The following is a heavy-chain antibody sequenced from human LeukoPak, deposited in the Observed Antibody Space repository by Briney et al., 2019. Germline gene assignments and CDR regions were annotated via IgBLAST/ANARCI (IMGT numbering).Heavy chain of an antibody. Sequence: PGGSLRLSCAASGFTFTNFAMTWVRQAPGRGLEWVSAISGSGGSTYYADSVKGRFTISRDNSKNTLYLQMNSLRAEDTAVYYCATFHYYGSGSYPPRGDAFDIWGQGTMVTVSS. D-gene: IGHD3-10*01. CDR2: ISGSGGST. CDR1: GFTFTNFA. J-gene: IGHJ3*02. CDR3: ATFHYYGSGSYPPRGDAFDI. V-gene: IGHV3-23*01.